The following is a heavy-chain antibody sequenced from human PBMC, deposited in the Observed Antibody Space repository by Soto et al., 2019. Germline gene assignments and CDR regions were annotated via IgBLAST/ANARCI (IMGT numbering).Heavy chain of an antibody. CDR3: ASTDIVATTIVY. CDR2: IYYSGST. V-gene: IGHV4-59*01. J-gene: IGHJ4*02. Sequence: PSETLSLTCTVSGGSISSYYWSWIRQPPGKGLEWIGYIYYSGSTNYNPSLKSRVTISVDTSKNQFSLKLSSVTAADTAVYYCASTDIVATTIVYWGQGTLVTVSS. D-gene: IGHD5-12*01. CDR1: GGSISSYY.